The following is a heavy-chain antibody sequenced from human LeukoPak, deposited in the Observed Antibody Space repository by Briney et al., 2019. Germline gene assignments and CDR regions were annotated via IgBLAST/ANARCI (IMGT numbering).Heavy chain of an antibody. CDR1: GFTFSSYA. D-gene: IGHD3-22*01. CDR3: AREFGYYDSSGYFDY. V-gene: IGHV3-30*04. Sequence: GGSLRLSCAASGFTFSSYAMHWVRQAPGKGLEWVAVISYDGSNKYYADSVKGRFTISRDNSKNTLYLQMNSLRAEDTAVYYCAREFGYYDSSGYFDYWGQGTLVAVSS. CDR2: ISYDGSNK. J-gene: IGHJ4*02.